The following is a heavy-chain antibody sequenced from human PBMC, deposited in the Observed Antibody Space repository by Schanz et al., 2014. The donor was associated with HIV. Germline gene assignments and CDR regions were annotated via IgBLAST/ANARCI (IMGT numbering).Heavy chain of an antibody. J-gene: IGHJ4*02. Sequence: VQLVESGGGLVKPGGSLRLSCAASGITFTDNYMSWIRQAPGKGLEWLSYISVNGATREYADSVKGRFTISRDNARTSLYLQMNSLRAEDTAVYYCARVFGRTYGLPDYWGQGTLVTVSS. CDR3: ARVFGRTYGLPDY. V-gene: IGHV3-11*01. CDR2: ISVNGATR. D-gene: IGHD3-10*01. CDR1: GITFTDNY.